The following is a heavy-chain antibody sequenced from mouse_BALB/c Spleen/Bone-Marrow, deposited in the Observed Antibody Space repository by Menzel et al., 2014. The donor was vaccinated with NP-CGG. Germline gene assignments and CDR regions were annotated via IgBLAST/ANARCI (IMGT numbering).Heavy chain of an antibody. V-gene: IGHV5-9-3*01. J-gene: IGHJ4*01. CDR2: FSSGGGYS. D-gene: IGHD2-12*01. CDR3: TRQGDYRDAMDY. Sequence: DVKLVESGGGLVKPGRSLYLSCAASGFTFSNYAMSWVRQTPEKGLEWVATFSSGGGYSYYPDTLKGRFTISRDNAKNILYLQMSSLRTEDTAMYYCTRQGDYRDAMDYWGQGTSVTVSS. CDR1: GFTFSNYA.